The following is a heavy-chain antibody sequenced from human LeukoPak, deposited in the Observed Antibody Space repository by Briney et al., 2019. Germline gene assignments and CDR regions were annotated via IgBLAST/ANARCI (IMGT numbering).Heavy chain of an antibody. CDR2: ISNDGGGT. Sequence: GGSLRLSCAASGFIFNNYGLVWVRQAPGRGLEWVSAISNDGGGTTYADFVKGRFTISRDNSKNTLFLQMNSLRAEDTAVYYCARDLSVVVPAAGFYYYYYGMDVWGQGTTVTVSS. D-gene: IGHD2-2*01. V-gene: IGHV3-23*01. CDR1: GFIFNNYG. J-gene: IGHJ6*02. CDR3: ARDLSVVVPAAGFYYYYYGMDV.